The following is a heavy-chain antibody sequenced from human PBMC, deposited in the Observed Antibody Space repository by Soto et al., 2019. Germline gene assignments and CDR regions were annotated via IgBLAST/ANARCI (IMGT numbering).Heavy chain of an antibody. CDR3: ARENGVVAATILYFFYGMDV. V-gene: IGHV3-7*03. Sequence: GGALRLSCAASGFTFSSYWMSWVRQAPGKGLEWVANIKQDGSEKYYVDSVKGRFTISRDNAKNSLYLQMNSLRAEDTAVYYCARENGVVAATILYFFYGMDVWGQGPTFTVS. CDR1: GFTFSSYW. D-gene: IGHD2-15*01. CDR2: IKQDGSEK. J-gene: IGHJ6*02.